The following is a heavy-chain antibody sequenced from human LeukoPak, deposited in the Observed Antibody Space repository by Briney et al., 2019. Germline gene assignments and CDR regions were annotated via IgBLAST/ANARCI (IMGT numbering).Heavy chain of an antibody. D-gene: IGHD6-19*01. CDR3: ARGITSGWFFDY. J-gene: IGHJ4*02. V-gene: IGHV3-30*04. CDR1: GFTFSSYA. CDR2: ISYDGNNK. Sequence: GRSLRLSCAASGFTFSSYAMHWVRQAPGKGLEWVAVISYDGNNKYYADSVKGRFTISRDNSKKTLYLQMNSLRAEDTAVYYCARGITSGWFFDYWGQGTLVTVSS.